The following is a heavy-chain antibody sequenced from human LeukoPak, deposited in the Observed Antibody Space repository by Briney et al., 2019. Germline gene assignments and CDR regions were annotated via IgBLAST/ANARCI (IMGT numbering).Heavy chain of an antibody. CDR1: GFTFSSYS. CDR2: ISSSGGRT. CDR3: AKEWRVTIFGVVSD. V-gene: IGHV3-23*01. J-gene: IGHJ4*02. D-gene: IGHD3-3*01. Sequence: GGSLRLSCAASGFTFSSYSMNWVRQAPGKGLEWVSGISSSGGRTYYADSVKGRFTISRDNSKNTLYLQMNSLRAEDTAVYYCAKEWRVTIFGVVSDWGQGTLVTVSS.